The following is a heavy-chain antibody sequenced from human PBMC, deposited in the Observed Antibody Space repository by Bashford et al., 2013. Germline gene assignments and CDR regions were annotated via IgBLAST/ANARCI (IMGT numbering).Heavy chain of an antibody. CDR3: ARRGRVIAARPGLAGWFDP. CDR2: IYAGDSET. D-gene: IGHD6-6*01. Sequence: GESLKISCKGSGYTFTSYWIGWVRQTPGKGLEWMGIIYAGDSETRYSPSFQGHVTISVDKSISTAYLQWRSLKASDTGMYYCARRGRVIAARPGLAGWFDPWGQGTLVTVSS. J-gene: IGHJ5*02. CDR1: GYTFTSYW. V-gene: IGHV5-51*01.